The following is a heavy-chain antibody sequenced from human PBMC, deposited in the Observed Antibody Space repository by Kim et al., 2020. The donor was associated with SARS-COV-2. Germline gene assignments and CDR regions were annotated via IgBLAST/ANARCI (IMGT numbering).Heavy chain of an antibody. CDR2: IDPKDSFF. J-gene: IGHJ6*02. D-gene: IGHD3-10*01. CDR3: GGFDYGKFYFYGMDV. V-gene: IGHV5-10-1*01. CDR1: RYNFTNYW. Sequence: GESLKISCKGPRYNFTNYWINWVRQMPGKGLEWIGRIDPKDSFFNYNPSFQGHVTLFVDKSVSTAYLQWSSLQASDTATYYCGGFDYGKFYFYGMDVWGQGTTVTVS.